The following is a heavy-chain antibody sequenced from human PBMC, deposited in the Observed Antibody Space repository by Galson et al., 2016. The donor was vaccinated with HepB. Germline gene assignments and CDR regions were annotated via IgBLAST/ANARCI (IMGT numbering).Heavy chain of an antibody. V-gene: IGHV3-9*01. CDR3: AKALEVTKVRGVILSLYYYGMDV. Sequence: SLRLSCAASGFTFADYAMHWVRRVPGRGLEWVSSISWDSGSIAYADSVKGRFAISRDNAKNYLHLQMNSLRVEDTAFYYCAKALEVTKVRGVILSLYYYGMDVWGQGPTVTVSS. CDR2: ISWDSGSI. D-gene: IGHD3-10*01. CDR1: GFTFADYA. J-gene: IGHJ6*02.